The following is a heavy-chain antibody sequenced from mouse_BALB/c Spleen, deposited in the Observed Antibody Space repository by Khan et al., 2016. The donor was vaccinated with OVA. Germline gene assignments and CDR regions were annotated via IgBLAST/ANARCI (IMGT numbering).Heavy chain of an antibody. V-gene: IGHV3-2*02. CDR2: ISYSGNT. CDR1: GYSITSDYA. J-gene: IGHJ2*01. D-gene: IGHD1-1*01. Sequence: EVELVESGPGLVKPSQSLSLTCTVTGYSITSDYAWNWIRQFPGNKLEWMGYISYSGNTNYNPSLKSRISITRDTSTNQFFLQLNSVTTEDTATYYCARVYGGDFNYWGQGTTRTVAS. CDR3: ARVYGGDFNY.